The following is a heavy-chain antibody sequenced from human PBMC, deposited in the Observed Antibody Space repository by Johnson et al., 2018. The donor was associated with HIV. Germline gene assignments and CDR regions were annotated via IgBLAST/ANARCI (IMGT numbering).Heavy chain of an antibody. J-gene: IGHJ3*02. CDR1: GFTFSSYP. V-gene: IGHV3-30-3*01. CDR3: AREMVWEDAIEI. D-gene: IGHD1-26*01. CDR2: ISYDGSNK. Sequence: QVQLMESGGGVVQPGRSLRLSCEASGFTFSSYPMHWVRQAPGKGLEWVAVISYDGSNKYYADSVKGRFTISRDNSKNTLYVQMNSLRAEDTAVYYCAREMVWEDAIEIWGEGTMVTVSS.